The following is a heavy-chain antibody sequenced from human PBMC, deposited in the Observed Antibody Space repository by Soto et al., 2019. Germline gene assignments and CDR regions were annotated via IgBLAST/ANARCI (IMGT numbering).Heavy chain of an antibody. J-gene: IGHJ4*02. CDR2: IYYSGST. V-gene: IGHV4-30-4*01. Sequence: QVQLQESGPGLVKPSQTLSLTCTVSGGSISSGDYYWSWIRQPPGKGLEWIGYIYYSGSTYYNPSLKRRXTXSXXTSKNQFSLKLSSVTAADTAVYYCARARGARYFDYWGQGTLVTVSS. CDR3: ARARGARYFDY. CDR1: GGSISSGDYY. D-gene: IGHD2-15*01.